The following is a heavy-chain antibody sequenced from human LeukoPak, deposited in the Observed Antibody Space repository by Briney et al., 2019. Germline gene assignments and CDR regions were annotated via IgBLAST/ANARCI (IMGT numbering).Heavy chain of an antibody. CDR1: GGSFSGYY. CDR3: ARRGDLGGSGSYHRGYYYYYYMDV. Sequence: SETLSLTCAVYGGSFSGYYWSWIRQPPGKGLEWIGEINHSGSTNYNPSLKSRVIISVDTSKNQFSLKLSSVTAADTAVYYCARRGDLGGSGSYHRGYYYYYYMDVWGKGTTVTVSS. V-gene: IGHV4-34*01. J-gene: IGHJ6*03. D-gene: IGHD3-10*01. CDR2: INHSGST.